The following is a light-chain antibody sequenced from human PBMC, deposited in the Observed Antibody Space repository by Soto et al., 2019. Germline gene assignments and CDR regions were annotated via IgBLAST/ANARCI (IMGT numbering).Light chain of an antibody. V-gene: IGLV2-23*02. CDR2: EVH. Sequence: QSVLTQPASVSGSPGQSITISCAGTTSDVAYYDLVSWYQQHPGRAPKLLIYEVHKRPSGISVRFSGSKSGATASLTISGLLPEDEAVYFCCTYAGHVPKFGGGTKLPAL. CDR1: TSDVAYYDL. J-gene: IGLJ2*01. CDR3: CTYAGHVPK.